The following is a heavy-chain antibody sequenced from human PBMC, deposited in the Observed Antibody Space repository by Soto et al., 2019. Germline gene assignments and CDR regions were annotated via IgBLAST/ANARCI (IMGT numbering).Heavy chain of an antibody. V-gene: IGHV2-5*01. CDR1: GFSLITSGVG. CDR2: IYWNDDK. J-gene: IGHJ5*02. D-gene: IGHD2-15*01. Sequence: QITLKESGPTLVKPAQTLTLTCTFSGFSLITSGVGVGWIRQPPGKALEWLALIYWNDDKFYSPSLRSRLTITKDTSKSQVGLTMTNMDPVDTATYYCAHRGYCTGDSCYSAWGQGTLVTVSS. CDR3: AHRGYCTGDSCYSA.